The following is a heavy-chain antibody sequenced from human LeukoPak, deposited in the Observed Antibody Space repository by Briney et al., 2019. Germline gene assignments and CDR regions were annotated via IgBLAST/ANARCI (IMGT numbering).Heavy chain of an antibody. Sequence: GGSLRLSCAASGFTFSSYSMNWVRQAPGKGLEWVSSISSSSSSYIYYADSVKGRFTISRDNAKNSLYLQMNSLRAEDTAVYYCARDLSRYYYGSGSPLWGKGTLVTVSS. V-gene: IGHV3-21*04. J-gene: IGHJ4*02. D-gene: IGHD3-10*01. CDR2: ISSSSSSYI. CDR1: GFTFSSYS. CDR3: ARDLSRYYYGSGSPL.